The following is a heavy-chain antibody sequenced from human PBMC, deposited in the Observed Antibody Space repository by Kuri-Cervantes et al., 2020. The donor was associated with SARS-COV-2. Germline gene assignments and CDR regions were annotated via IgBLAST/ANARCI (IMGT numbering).Heavy chain of an antibody. J-gene: IGHJ4*02. D-gene: IGHD3-22*01. CDR2: INPNSGGT. CDR3: ARDPSYYDSSGYYSPDAPQFDY. Sequence: ASVKVSCKASGYTFTGYYMHWVRQAPGQGLEWMGWINPNSGGTNYAQKLQGRVTMTTDTSTSTAYMELRSLRSDDTAVYYCARDPSYYDSSGYYSPDAPQFDYWGQGTLVTVSS. V-gene: IGHV1-2*02. CDR1: GYTFTGYY.